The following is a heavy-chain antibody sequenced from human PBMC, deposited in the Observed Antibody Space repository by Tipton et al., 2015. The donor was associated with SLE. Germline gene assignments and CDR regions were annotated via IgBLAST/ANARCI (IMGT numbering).Heavy chain of an antibody. V-gene: IGHV4-59*01. Sequence: TLSLTCTVSGGSISSYYWSWIRQPPGKGLEWIGYIYNSGSTNYNPSLKSRVTISVGTSKNQFSLKLSSVTAADTAVYYCASLDYGDYDHAFDIWGQGTMVTVSS. D-gene: IGHD4-17*01. CDR3: ASLDYGDYDHAFDI. CDR2: IYNSGST. J-gene: IGHJ3*02. CDR1: GGSISSYY.